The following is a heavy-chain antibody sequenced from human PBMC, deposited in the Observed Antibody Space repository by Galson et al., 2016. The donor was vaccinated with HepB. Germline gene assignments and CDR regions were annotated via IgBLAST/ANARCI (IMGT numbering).Heavy chain of an antibody. CDR1: GDSISSDTW. CDR2: VYHSGST. V-gene: IGHV4-4*02. CDR3: ARDHARELIGN. Sequence: SETLSLTCVVSGDSISSDTWWSWVRQPPGKGLEWIGEVYHSGSTNHNPSLKSRVTMSVDKSKNRFSLKLASVTAADTAVYYCARDHARELIGNWGQGTLVTVSS. J-gene: IGHJ4*02. D-gene: IGHD1-26*01.